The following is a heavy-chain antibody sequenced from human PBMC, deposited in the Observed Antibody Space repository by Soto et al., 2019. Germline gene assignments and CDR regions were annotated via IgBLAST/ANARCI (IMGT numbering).Heavy chain of an antibody. D-gene: IGHD5-12*01. CDR3: ARAASGYPAG. CDR1: GGSFSGYY. Sequence: QVQLQQWGAGLLKPSETLSLTCAVYGGSFSGYYWSWIRQPPGKGLEWIGEINHSGSTNYNPSLKSRVTISVDTSKNQFSLKLSSVTAADTAVYYCARAASGYPAGWGQGTLVNVSS. V-gene: IGHV4-34*01. J-gene: IGHJ4*02. CDR2: INHSGST.